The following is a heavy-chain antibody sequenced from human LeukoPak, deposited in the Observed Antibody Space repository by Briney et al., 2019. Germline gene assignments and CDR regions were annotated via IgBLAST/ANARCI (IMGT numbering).Heavy chain of an antibody. V-gene: IGHV3-30*02. J-gene: IGHJ5*02. CDR3: VNSGFDP. CDR2: IHYDGTNE. Sequence: GGSLRLSCAASGCTFSSYGMHWVRQAPGKGLEWVAFIHYDGTNEYYADSVKGRFTISRDNFKNTLSLQMNGLRVEDTALYYCVNSGFDPWGQGTLVTVSS. CDR1: GCTFSSYG. D-gene: IGHD3-10*01.